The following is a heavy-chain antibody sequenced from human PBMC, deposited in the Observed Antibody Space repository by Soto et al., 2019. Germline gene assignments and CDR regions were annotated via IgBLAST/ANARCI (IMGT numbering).Heavy chain of an antibody. V-gene: IGHV4-34*01. Sequence: SETLSLTCAVYGGSFSGYYWSWIRQPPGKGLEWIGEIHHSGTTNYNPSLKSRVTMSVHTSKNQFSLKLSSVTAADTAVYYCARPKITGHCSSASCQTDGMDVWGQGTTVTVSS. D-gene: IGHD2-2*01. CDR3: ARPKITGHCSSASCQTDGMDV. CDR1: GGSFSGYY. CDR2: IHHSGTT. J-gene: IGHJ6*02.